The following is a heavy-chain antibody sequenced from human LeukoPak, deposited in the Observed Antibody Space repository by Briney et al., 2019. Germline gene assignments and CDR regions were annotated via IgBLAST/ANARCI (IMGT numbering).Heavy chain of an antibody. D-gene: IGHD4-23*01. CDR1: GGSISSGGYY. V-gene: IGHV4-30-2*01. J-gene: IGHJ4*02. Sequence: SETLSLTCTVSGGSISSGGYYWSWIRQPPGKGLEWIGYIYHSGSTYYNPSLKSRVTISVDRSKNQFSLKLSSVTAADTAVYYCASEPVYYGGNPPRSLDYWGQGTLVTVSS. CDR3: ASEPVYYGGNPPRSLDY. CDR2: IYHSGST.